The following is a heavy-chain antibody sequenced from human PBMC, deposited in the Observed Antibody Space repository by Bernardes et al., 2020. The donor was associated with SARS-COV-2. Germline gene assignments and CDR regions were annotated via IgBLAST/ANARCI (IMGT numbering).Heavy chain of an antibody. CDR3: ARERTYGYFDY. Sequence: ASVKVSCKASEYNILDHYIHWVRQAPGQGLEWMGWINPSSGGTHLAQDFKGRVTLTRDTSINTVYMEMTSLRSDDAAVYYCARERTYGYFDYWGQGTLVSVSS. D-gene: IGHD2-8*01. V-gene: IGHV1-2*02. J-gene: IGHJ4*02. CDR2: INPSSGGT. CDR1: EYNILDHY.